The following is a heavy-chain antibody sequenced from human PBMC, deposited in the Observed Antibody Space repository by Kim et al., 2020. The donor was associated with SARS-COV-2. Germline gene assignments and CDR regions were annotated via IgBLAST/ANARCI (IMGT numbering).Heavy chain of an antibody. V-gene: IGHV1-69*13. Sequence: SVKVSCKASGGTFSSYAISWVRQAPGQGLEWMGGIIPIFGTANYAQKFQGRVTITADESTSTAYMELSSLRSEDTAVYYCGVYYYDSSGYPLYWGQGTLVSVSS. CDR2: IIPIFGTA. J-gene: IGHJ4*02. CDR1: GGTFSSYA. CDR3: GVYYYDSSGYPLY. D-gene: IGHD3-22*01.